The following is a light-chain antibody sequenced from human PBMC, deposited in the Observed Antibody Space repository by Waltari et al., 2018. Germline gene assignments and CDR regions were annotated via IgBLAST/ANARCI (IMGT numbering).Light chain of an antibody. J-gene: IGLJ3*02. V-gene: IGLV1-47*01. CDR3: STWDDTLSGPV. Sequence: QSVLTQPPSASGTPGQTVTISCSGRSSTIGSNYVFWYQQFPGTAPKPLIYRNNQRPSGVPDRISGSKTGTSASLAISGLRSEDESDYYCSTWDDTLSGPVFGGGTKLTVL. CDR2: RNN. CDR1: SSTIGSNY.